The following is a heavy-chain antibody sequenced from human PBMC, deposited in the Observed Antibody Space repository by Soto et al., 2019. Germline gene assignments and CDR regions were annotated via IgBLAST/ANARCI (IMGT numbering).Heavy chain of an antibody. V-gene: IGHV1-18*01. CDR2: ISAYNGNT. D-gene: IGHD5-12*01. CDR3: AREVHSGYDFPFAY. J-gene: IGHJ4*02. Sequence: ASVKVSCKASGYTFTSYGISWVRQAPGQGLERMGWISAYNGNTNYAQKLQGRVTMTTDTSTSTAYMELRSLRSDDTAVYYCAREVHSGYDFPFAYWGQGTLVTVSS. CDR1: GYTFTSYG.